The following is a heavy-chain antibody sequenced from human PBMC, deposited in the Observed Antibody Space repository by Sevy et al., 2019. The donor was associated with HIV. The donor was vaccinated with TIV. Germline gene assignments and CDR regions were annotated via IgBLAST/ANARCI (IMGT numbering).Heavy chain of an antibody. J-gene: IGHJ4*02. CDR1: GYTFTGYY. V-gene: IGHV1-2*06. D-gene: IGHD6-13*01. CDR2: INPNSGGT. Sequence: ASVKVSCKASGYTFTGYYMHWVRQAPGQGLEWMGRINPNSGGTNYAQKFQGRVTMTRDTSISTAYMELSRLRSDDTAVYYCARAHPLQLGPQFDYWGQGTLVTVSS. CDR3: ARAHPLQLGPQFDY.